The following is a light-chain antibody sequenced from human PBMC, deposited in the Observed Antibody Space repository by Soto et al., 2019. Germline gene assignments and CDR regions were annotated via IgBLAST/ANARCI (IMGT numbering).Light chain of an antibody. CDR2: AAY. V-gene: IGKV1-12*01. J-gene: IGKJ2*01. CDR1: QDISKW. CDR3: QQTHGFPYT. Sequence: DIQMTQSPSSVSASVGDRVSITCRASQDISKWVAWYRQRPGKAPDLLINAAYTLHTGVPTRFIGGGSGTNFTLTISGLQPEDFATYYCQQTHGFPYTFGQGTGLDIK.